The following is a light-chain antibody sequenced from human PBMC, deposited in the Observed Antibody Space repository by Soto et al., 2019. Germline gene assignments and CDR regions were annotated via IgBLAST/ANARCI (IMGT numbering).Light chain of an antibody. V-gene: IGKV3-20*01. CDR2: GAS. CDR1: QSISSTY. CDR3: QQYGSSTWT. J-gene: IGKJ1*01. Sequence: EVVLTQSPGTLSLSPGERATLSCRASQSISSTYLAWYQQKPGQAPRLLFYGASSRATGIPDRFSGSGSGTDFTLTISRLEPEDFAVYYWQQYGSSTWTFGQGTKVEIK.